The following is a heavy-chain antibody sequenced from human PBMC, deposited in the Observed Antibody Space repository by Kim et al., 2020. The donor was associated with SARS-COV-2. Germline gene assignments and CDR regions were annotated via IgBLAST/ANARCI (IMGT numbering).Heavy chain of an antibody. D-gene: IGHD5-12*01. CDR3: ASILVEMATIEDY. V-gene: IGHV3-30-3*01. CDR1: GFTFSSYA. CDR2: ISYDGSNK. Sequence: GGSLRLSCAASGFTFSSYAMHWVRQAPGKGLEWVAVISYDGSNKYYADSVKGRFTISRDNSKNTLYLQMNSLRAEDTAVHYCASILVEMATIEDYWGQGTLVTVSS. J-gene: IGHJ4*02.